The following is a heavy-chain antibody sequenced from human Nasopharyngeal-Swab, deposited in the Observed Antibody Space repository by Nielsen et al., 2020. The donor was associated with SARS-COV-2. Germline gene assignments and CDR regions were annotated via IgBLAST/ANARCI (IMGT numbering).Heavy chain of an antibody. CDR1: GASLAYSTFY. CDR2: IYYNGKT. D-gene: IGHD6-13*01. Sequence: GSLTLSCTLSGASLAYSTFYWVWIRQPPGKGLEWIGNIYYNGKTYQNPSLKSRLTISVDKSKNQFSLQLSSVTTADTAVYYCVRSSSWYYFDYWAPGTQVTVSS. J-gene: IGHJ4*02. V-gene: IGHV4-39*01. CDR3: VRSSSWYYFDY.